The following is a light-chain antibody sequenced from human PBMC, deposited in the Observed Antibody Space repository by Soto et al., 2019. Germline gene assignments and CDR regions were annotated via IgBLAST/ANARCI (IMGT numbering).Light chain of an antibody. J-gene: IGKJ5*01. CDR1: QSVRTK. CDR2: GAS. Sequence: EIVMTQSPDTLYVSPGEGATLSCRASQSVRTKLAWYQQKAGKAPRLLIYGASTRATGIPDRFSGSGSGTEFTLTISSLQSEDFAVYYCQQYNSWHPITFGQGTRLQI. V-gene: IGKV3-15*01. CDR3: QQYNSWHPIT.